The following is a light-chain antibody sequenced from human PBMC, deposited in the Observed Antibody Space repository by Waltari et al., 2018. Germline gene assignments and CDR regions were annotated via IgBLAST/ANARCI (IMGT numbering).Light chain of an antibody. J-gene: IGLJ2*01. V-gene: IGLV2-14*03. CDR3: SSYSSVTNVV. CDR1: SSDVGGHPY. CDR2: DVS. Sequence: QSALTQPASVSGSPGQSITISCTGTSSDVGGHPYVSWYQQYPGKAPKRIIYDVSSRPAGVSTRFSGSRSGNTASLTISGLRAEDEADYYCSSYSSVTNVVFGGGTKLTVL.